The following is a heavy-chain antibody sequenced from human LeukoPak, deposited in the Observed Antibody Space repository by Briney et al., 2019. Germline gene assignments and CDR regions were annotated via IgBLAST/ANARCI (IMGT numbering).Heavy chain of an antibody. D-gene: IGHD1-26*01. J-gene: IGHJ6*02. CDR1: GLTFESDA. Sequence: GGSLRLSCAAPGLTFESDAMYWVRQAPGKGPEWVSAISPSGFDTYYADSVRGRFTISRDNSRNTLYLQMNSLRAEDTAVYYCARPAGSLNVWGQGTTVTVSS. V-gene: IGHV3-23*01. CDR3: ARPAGSLNV. CDR2: ISPSGFDT.